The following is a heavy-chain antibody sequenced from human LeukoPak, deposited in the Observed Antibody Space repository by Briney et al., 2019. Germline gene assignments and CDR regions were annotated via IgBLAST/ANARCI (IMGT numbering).Heavy chain of an antibody. D-gene: IGHD3-16*01. J-gene: IGHJ4*02. CDR2: ISYDGSNK. Sequence: GGSLRLSCAASGFTFSSYGMHWVRQAPGKGLEWVAVISYDGSNKYYADSVKGRFTISRDNSKNTLYLQLNSLRADDTAVYYCATSMGGGNIDYWGQGALVTVSS. V-gene: IGHV3-30*03. CDR3: ATSMGGGNIDY. CDR1: GFTFSSYG.